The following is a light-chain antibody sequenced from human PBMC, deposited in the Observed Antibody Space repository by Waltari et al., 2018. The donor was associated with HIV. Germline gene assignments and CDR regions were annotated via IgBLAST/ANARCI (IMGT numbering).Light chain of an antibody. CDR2: RNH. Sequence: QSVLTQPPSASGTLGQGVTISSFGSTSNIGTNTVNWYQHLPGAAPKLIIFRNHQRPSGVPDRFSGSQSGTSAFLTITGLLSGDEATYYCAAWDASLHVVFGGGTQLTVL. J-gene: IGLJ2*01. V-gene: IGLV1-44*01. CDR1: TSNIGTNT. CDR3: AAWDASLHVV.